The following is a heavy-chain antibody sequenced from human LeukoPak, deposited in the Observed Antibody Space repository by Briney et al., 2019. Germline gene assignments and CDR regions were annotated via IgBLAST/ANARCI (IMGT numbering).Heavy chain of an antibody. CDR1: GGPISSGGYY. D-gene: IGHD3-22*01. CDR2: IYYSGST. J-gene: IGHJ5*02. Sequence: SETLSLTCTVSGGPISSGGYYWSWIRQHPGECLGWIGNIYYSGSTYCNPSLKRRATISVDTSKNQFSVNLNPGTAADRAVQYCARGGYYYDKSWFDAWGQGTMVTVSS. CDR3: ARGGYYYDKSWFDA. V-gene: IGHV4-31*03.